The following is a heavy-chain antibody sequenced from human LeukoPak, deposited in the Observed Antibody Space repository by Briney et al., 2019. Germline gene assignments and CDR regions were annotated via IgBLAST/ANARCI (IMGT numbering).Heavy chain of an antibody. J-gene: IGHJ5*02. CDR1: GFTFSIYG. V-gene: IGHV3-30*18. CDR3: TKEGLPSGSSWSAWFDP. CDR2: IANDGKTT. Sequence: LPGGSLRLSCAASGFTFSIYGTHWVRQAPGKGLEWVAVIANDGKTTYYADSVKGRFTISRDNSKNTLYLQMNSLRAEDTAVYYCTKEGLPSGSSWSAWFDPWGQGTLVTVSS. D-gene: IGHD3-10*01.